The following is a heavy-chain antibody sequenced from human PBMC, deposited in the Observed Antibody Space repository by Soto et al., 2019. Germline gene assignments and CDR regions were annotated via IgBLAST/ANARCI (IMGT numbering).Heavy chain of an antibody. CDR3: ARGQLWFDY. V-gene: IGHV3-30-3*01. CDR1: GFTFSSYA. Sequence: QVQLVESGGGVVQPGRSLRLSCAASGFTFSSYAMHWVRQAPGKGLEWVAVISYDGSNKYYADSVKGRFTISRDNSKNTLYLQMNSLRAEDTAVYYCARGQLWFDYWGKGTLVTVS. D-gene: IGHD5-18*01. CDR2: ISYDGSNK. J-gene: IGHJ4*02.